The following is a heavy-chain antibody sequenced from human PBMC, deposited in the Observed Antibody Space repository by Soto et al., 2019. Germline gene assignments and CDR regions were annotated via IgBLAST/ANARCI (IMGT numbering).Heavy chain of an antibody. V-gene: IGHV1-3*01. CDR1: GYTFTSYA. CDR2: INAGNGNT. D-gene: IGHD3-22*01. CDR3: ARAPYYYDSSGYSWGMDV. J-gene: IGHJ6*02. Sequence: VKVSCKASGYTFTSYAMHWVRQAPGQRLEWMGWINAGNGNTKYSQKFQGRVTITRDTSASTAYMELSSLRSEDTAVYYCARAPYYYDSSGYSWGMDVWGQGTTVTVSS.